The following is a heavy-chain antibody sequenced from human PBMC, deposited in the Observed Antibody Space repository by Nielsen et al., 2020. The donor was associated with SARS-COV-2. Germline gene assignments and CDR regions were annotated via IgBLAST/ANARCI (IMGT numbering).Heavy chain of an antibody. D-gene: IGHD6-19*01. CDR1: GFTFSSYW. V-gene: IGHV3-23*01. Sequence: GESLKISCAASGFTFSSYWMSWVRQAPGKGLEWVSAISGSGGSTYYADSVKGRFTISRDNSKNTLYLQMNSLRAEDTAVYYCAKFGVIAVAGDFDYWGQGTLVTVSS. CDR3: AKFGVIAVAGDFDY. J-gene: IGHJ4*02. CDR2: ISGSGGST.